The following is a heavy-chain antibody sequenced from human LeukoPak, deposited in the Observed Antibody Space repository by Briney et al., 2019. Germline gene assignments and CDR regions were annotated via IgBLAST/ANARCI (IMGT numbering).Heavy chain of an antibody. Sequence: GGSLRLSCAASGFSFSNYEMNWVRQAPGKGLEWVSSISSSGTYLYYADSVKGRFTISRDNAKNSLSLQMNSLRVEDTAVYYCVRDPSEASHPYYFDYWGQGTLVTVSS. CDR3: VRDPSEASHPYYFDY. D-gene: IGHD2-2*01. CDR2: ISSSGTYL. CDR1: GFSFSNYE. V-gene: IGHV3-21*01. J-gene: IGHJ4*02.